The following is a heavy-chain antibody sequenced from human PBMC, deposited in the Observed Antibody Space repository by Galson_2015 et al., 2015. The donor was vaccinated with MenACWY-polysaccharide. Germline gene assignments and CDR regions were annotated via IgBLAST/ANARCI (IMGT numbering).Heavy chain of an antibody. Sequence: SLRLSCAASGFSFSTYWMHWVRHAPGKGLVWVSRINADGRATDYADSVRGRFTISSDNAKNTLYLDMNSLRAEATAVYYCTKAGAKYCRGSSCYFNWFDPWGQGTLVTVSS. V-gene: IGHV3-74*01. CDR2: INADGRAT. CDR3: TKAGAKYCRGSSCYFNWFDP. CDR1: GFSFSTYW. J-gene: IGHJ5*02. D-gene: IGHD2-15*01.